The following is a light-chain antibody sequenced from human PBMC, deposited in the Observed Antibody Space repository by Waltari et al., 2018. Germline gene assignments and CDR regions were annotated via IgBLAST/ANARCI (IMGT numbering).Light chain of an antibody. Sequence: ELVLTQSPATLSLSPGDRATLSCRASQSVGRSLSWYQQKPGQPPRLLIYDASTRAAGVPARISGSGSAADFTLTIGSLGPEDFAVYFCLERSNWPPTFGGGTTVEI. CDR1: QSVGRS. V-gene: IGKV3-11*01. CDR3: LERSNWPPT. J-gene: IGKJ4*01. CDR2: DAS.